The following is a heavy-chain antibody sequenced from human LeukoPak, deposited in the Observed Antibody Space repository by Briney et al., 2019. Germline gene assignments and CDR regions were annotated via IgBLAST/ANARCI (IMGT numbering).Heavy chain of an antibody. Sequence: SETLSLTCTVSGGSISSYYWSWIRQPPGKGLEWIGYIYYSGSTNYNPSLKSRVTISVDTSKNQFSLKLSSVTAADTAVYYCARVPKYCSSTSCYAAFDIWGQGTMVTVSS. D-gene: IGHD2-2*01. CDR2: IYYSGST. CDR3: ARVPKYCSSTSCYAAFDI. J-gene: IGHJ3*02. V-gene: IGHV4-59*01. CDR1: GGSISSYY.